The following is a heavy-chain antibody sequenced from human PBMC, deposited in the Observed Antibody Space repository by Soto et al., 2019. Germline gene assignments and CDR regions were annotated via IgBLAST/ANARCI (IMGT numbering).Heavy chain of an antibody. D-gene: IGHD3-3*01. Sequence: PRASVKVSCKASGYTFTSYAMHWVRQAPGQRLEWMGWINAGNGNTKYSQKFQGRVTITRDTSASTAYMELSSLRSEDTAVYYCAREATYDFWSGYSPFFDYWGQGTLVTVSS. J-gene: IGHJ4*02. CDR1: GYTFTSYA. CDR2: INAGNGNT. CDR3: AREATYDFWSGYSPFFDY. V-gene: IGHV1-3*01.